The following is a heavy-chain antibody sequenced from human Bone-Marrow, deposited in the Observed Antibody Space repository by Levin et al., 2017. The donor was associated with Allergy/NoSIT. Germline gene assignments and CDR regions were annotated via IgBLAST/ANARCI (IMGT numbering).Heavy chain of an antibody. Sequence: GGSLRLSCAVSGFTVSNNYMSWVRQAPGAGLEWVSLIYSVGTTYYADSVKGRFTISRDNSRNTLYLQMNSLRAEDTAVYYCSGGPSGVRGWGQGTLVTVSS. V-gene: IGHV3-53*01. J-gene: IGHJ4*02. CDR1: GFTVSNNY. D-gene: IGHD3-16*01. CDR3: SGGPSGVRG. CDR2: IYSVGTT.